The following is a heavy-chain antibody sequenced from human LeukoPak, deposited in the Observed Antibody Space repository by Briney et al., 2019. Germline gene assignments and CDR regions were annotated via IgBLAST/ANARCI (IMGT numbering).Heavy chain of an antibody. J-gene: IGHJ6*03. Sequence: SETLSLTCSVSGGSISSYYWSWIRQPPGKGLEWIGYIYNSGSTNYNPSLRSRVTISVDTSKTQFSVKLSSVTAADTAVYYCGTVEYMVRGVNTYYYYYYMDAWGKGTTVTVSS. D-gene: IGHD3-10*01. CDR2: IYNSGST. V-gene: IGHV4-59*12. CDR3: GTVEYMVRGVNTYYYYYYMDA. CDR1: GGSISSYY.